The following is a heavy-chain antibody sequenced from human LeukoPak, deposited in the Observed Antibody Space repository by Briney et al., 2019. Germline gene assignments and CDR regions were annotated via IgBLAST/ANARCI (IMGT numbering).Heavy chain of an antibody. CDR1: GFTFSSYW. D-gene: IGHD1-1*01. J-gene: IGHJ4*02. CDR3: ARDPFVQLERLFFYLDY. CDR2: IKQDGSEK. Sequence: GGSLRLSCAASGFTFSSYWMSWVRQAPGKGLEWVANIKQDGSEKYYVDPVKGRFTISRDNAKNSLYLQMNSLRAEDTAIYYCARDPFVQLERLFFYLDYWGQGTLVTVSS. V-gene: IGHV3-7*03.